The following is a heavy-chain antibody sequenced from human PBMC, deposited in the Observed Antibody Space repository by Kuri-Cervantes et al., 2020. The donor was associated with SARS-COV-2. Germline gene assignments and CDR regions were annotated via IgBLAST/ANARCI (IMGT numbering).Heavy chain of an antibody. CDR1: GYTFTSYG. J-gene: IGHJ6*03. D-gene: IGHD1-26*01. Sequence: ASVKVSCKASGYTFTSYGISWVRQAPGQGLEWMGWISAYNGNTNYAQKFQGRVTITTDESTSTAYMELSSLRSEDTAVYYCARDLILVGATPYYYYMDVWGKGTTVTVSS. CDR3: ARDLILVGATPYYYYMDV. CDR2: ISAYNGNT. V-gene: IGHV1-18*01.